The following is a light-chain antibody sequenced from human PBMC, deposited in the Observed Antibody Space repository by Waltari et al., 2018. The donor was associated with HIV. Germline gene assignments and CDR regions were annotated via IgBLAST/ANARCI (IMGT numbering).Light chain of an antibody. Sequence: SALTQPASVSASPGQSLTISCAGPSSAVGCYSLVSCSPQHPAKAPKLRIYEVTKRPSGISNRFSGSKSGNTASLTISGLQAEDEADYYCCSYAGSSTWVFGGGTKLTVL. CDR3: CSYAGSSTWV. J-gene: IGLJ3*02. CDR2: EVT. V-gene: IGLV2-23*02. CDR1: SSAVGCYSL.